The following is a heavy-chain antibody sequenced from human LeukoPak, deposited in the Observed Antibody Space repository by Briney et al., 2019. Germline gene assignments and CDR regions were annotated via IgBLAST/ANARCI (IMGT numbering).Heavy chain of an antibody. J-gene: IGHJ5*02. CDR1: GGTSSSYA. V-gene: IGHV1-69*06. D-gene: IGHD2-2*01. Sequence: GASVKVSCKASGGTSSSYAISWVRQAPGQGLEWMGRIIPIFGTANYAQKFQGRVTITADKSTSTAYMELSSLRSEDTAVYYCARGGRYCSSTSCPYSTFDPWGQGTLVTVSP. CDR3: ARGGRYCSSTSCPYSTFDP. CDR2: IIPIFGTA.